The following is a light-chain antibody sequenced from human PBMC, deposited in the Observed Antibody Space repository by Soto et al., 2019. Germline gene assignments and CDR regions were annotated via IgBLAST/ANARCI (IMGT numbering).Light chain of an antibody. CDR3: QSYDTHLRGV. CDR1: SSNIGAGYD. J-gene: IGLJ1*01. CDR2: ANN. V-gene: IGLV1-40*01. Sequence: QSVLTQPPSVSGAPGQRVTISCTGSSSNIGAGYDVHWYQQFPGTAPKLLIYANNNRPSGVPDRFSASKSGTSASLAITGLQAGDEADYYCQSYDTHLRGVFGTGTKVTVL.